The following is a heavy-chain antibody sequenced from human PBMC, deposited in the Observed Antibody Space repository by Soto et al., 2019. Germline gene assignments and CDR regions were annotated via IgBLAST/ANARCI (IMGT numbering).Heavy chain of an antibody. CDR2: ISGSGDTT. V-gene: IGHV3-23*01. J-gene: IGHJ6*02. CDR1: GFSFSSYA. CDR3: AAHRHRNYYYDMDV. Sequence: PGGSLRLSCAASGFSFSSYAMSWVRQAPGKGLEWVSGISGSGDTTYYADSVKGRFTISRDNSKNTMYLQMNSLRGEDTAVYYCAAHRHRNYYYDMDVWGQGTTVTVSS.